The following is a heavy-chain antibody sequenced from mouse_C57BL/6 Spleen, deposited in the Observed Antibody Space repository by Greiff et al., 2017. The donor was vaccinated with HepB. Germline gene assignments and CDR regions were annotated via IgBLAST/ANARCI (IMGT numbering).Heavy chain of an antibody. CDR2: ISDGGSYT. CDR1: GFTFSSYA. J-gene: IGHJ2*01. CDR3: ARDGGYYGFDY. D-gene: IGHD2-3*01. V-gene: IGHV5-4*01. Sequence: EVQGVESGGGLVKPGGSLKLSCAASGFTFSSYAMSWVRQTPEKRLEWVATISDGGSYTYYPDNVKGRFTISRDNAKSNLYLQMSHLKSEDTAMYYCARDGGYYGFDYWGQGTTLTVSS.